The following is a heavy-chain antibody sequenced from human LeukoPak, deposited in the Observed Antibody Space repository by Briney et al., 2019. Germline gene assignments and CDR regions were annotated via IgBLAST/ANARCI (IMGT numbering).Heavy chain of an antibody. CDR1: GFTFSEPW. CDR2: INHEGGGI. D-gene: IGHD1-1*01. J-gene: IGHJ6*02. Sequence: GGCLRLSCAASGFTFSEPWMTWVRQVPGQGLEWVAHINHEGGGIQYVDSVKGRFTISRDNAKGSVYLQMNSLRAEDTAIYHCATYINWVAGDVWGQGTTVIVSS. V-gene: IGHV3-7*01. CDR3: ATYINWVAGDV.